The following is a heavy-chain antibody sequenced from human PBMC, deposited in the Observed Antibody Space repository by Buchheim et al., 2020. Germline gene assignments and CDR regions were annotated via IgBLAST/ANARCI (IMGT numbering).Heavy chain of an antibody. CDR2: IYYSGST. Sequence: QLQLQESGPGLVKPSETLSLTCTVSGGSISSSSYYWGWIRQPPGKGLEWIGSIYYSGSTYYNPSLKSRVTISVDTSKNQFSLKLSSVTAADTAVYYCARVDGRIVLMVYAWDWFDPWGQGTL. J-gene: IGHJ5*02. V-gene: IGHV4-39*07. CDR1: GGSISSSSYY. CDR3: ARVDGRIVLMVYAWDWFDP. D-gene: IGHD2-8*01.